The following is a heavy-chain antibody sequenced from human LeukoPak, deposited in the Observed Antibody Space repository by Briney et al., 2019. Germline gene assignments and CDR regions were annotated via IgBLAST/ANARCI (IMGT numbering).Heavy chain of an antibody. CDR2: IWYDGSNK. V-gene: IGHV3-33*01. CDR1: GFTFSSYG. Sequence: GRSLRHSCAASGFTFSSYGMHWVRQAPGKGLEWVAVIWYDGSNKYYADSVKGRFTISRDNSKNTLYLQMNSLRAEDTAVYYCARALPSDGMDVWGQGTTVTVSS. CDR3: ARALPSDGMDV. J-gene: IGHJ6*02.